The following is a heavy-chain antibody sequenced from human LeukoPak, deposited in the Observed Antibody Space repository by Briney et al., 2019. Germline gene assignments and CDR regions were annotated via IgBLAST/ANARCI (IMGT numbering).Heavy chain of an antibody. D-gene: IGHD4-17*01. J-gene: IGHJ4*02. CDR2: INPNSGGT. CDR3: ARALRRTVTTFNY. V-gene: IGHV1-2*02. Sequence: ASVKVSCKASGYTFTGYYMHWVRQAPGQGLEWMGWINPNSGGTNYAQKFQGRVTMTRDTSISTAYMELSRLRSDDTAVYYCARALRRTVTTFNYWGQGTLVTVSP. CDR1: GYTFTGYY.